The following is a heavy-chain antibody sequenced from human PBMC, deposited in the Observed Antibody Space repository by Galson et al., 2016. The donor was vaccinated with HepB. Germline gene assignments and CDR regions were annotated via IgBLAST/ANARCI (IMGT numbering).Heavy chain of an antibody. CDR3: AKILRTVTKFGDYGMDV. V-gene: IGHV3-9*01. Sequence: SLRLSCAASGFTFDDSAMHWVRQPPGKGLEWVSGISWDSDSIHYADSVKGRFTISRDNAKNSLYLQMDSLRAEDTALYYCAKILRTVTKFGDYGMDVWGQGTTVTVSS. CDR1: GFTFDDSA. CDR2: ISWDSDSI. D-gene: IGHD4-17*01. J-gene: IGHJ6*02.